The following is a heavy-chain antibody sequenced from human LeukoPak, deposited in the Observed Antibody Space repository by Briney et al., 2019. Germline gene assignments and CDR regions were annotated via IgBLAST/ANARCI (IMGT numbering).Heavy chain of an antibody. CDR3: ARNRWGAVAGYFDY. D-gene: IGHD6-19*01. Sequence: GGSLRLSCAASGFTVSINYMSWVRQAPGKGLEWVSVIYSGGSTYYADSVKGRFTISRDNSKNTLYLQMNSLRAEDTAVYYCARNRWGAVAGYFDYWGQGTLVTVSS. V-gene: IGHV3-66*01. CDR2: IYSGGST. CDR1: GFTVSINY. J-gene: IGHJ4*02.